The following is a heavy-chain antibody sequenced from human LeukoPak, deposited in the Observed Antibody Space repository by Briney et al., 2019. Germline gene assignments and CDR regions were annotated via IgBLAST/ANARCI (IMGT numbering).Heavy chain of an antibody. D-gene: IGHD3-16*01. CDR3: ARGGGLDV. CDR1: GFTLDDYG. CDR2: INHNGNVN. J-gene: IGHJ6*02. Sequence: GGSLRLSCAASGFTLDDYGMNWARQAPGKGLEWVASINHNGNVNYYVDSVKGRFTISRDNAKNSLYLQMSNLRAEDTAVYFCARGGGLDVWGQGATVTVSS. V-gene: IGHV3-7*03.